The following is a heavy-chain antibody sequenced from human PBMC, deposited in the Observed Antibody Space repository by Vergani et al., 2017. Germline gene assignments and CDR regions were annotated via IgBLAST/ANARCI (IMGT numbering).Heavy chain of an antibody. Sequence: QVQLQESGPGLVTPSQTLSLICTVSGGSISSGDYYWSWIRQPPGKGLEWIGYIYYSGSTYYNPSLKSRVTISVDTSKNQFSLKLSSVTAADSAVYYCARVAMTNYYYYMDVWGKGTTVTVSS. CDR2: IYYSGST. J-gene: IGHJ6*03. V-gene: IGHV4-30-4*01. CDR1: GGSISSGDYY. D-gene: IGHD4-11*01. CDR3: ARVAMTNYYYYMDV.